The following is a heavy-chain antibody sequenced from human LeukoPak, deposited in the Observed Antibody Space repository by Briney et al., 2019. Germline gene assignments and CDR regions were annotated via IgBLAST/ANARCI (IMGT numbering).Heavy chain of an antibody. J-gene: IGHJ4*02. Sequence: PGGSLRLSCAASGFASSAHYMDWVRQTPGKGLEWVGRSKNKDNKYTTEYAASVKGRFTISRDESKNSLYLQMNSLTTEDTAVYYCVRVAPYCGGDCYSRFFDYWGQGALVTVSS. CDR3: VRVAPYCGGDCYSRFFDY. CDR2: SKNKDNKYTT. V-gene: IGHV3-72*01. D-gene: IGHD2-21*01. CDR1: GFASSAHY.